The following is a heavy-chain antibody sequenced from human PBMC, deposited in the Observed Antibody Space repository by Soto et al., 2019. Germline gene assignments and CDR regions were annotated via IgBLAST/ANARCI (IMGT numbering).Heavy chain of an antibody. V-gene: IGHV1-18*01. CDR3: ARGRYGDY. CDR1: GYTFTSYG. J-gene: IGHJ4*02. Sequence: QVHLVQSGAEVKKPGASVKVSCKASGYTFTSYGITWVRQAPGQGLEWMGWISAHNGNTDYAQKLQGRVIVTRDTSTSTAYMELRSLISDDTAVYYCARGRYGDYWGQGALVHVSS. D-gene: IGHD1-1*01. CDR2: ISAHNGNT.